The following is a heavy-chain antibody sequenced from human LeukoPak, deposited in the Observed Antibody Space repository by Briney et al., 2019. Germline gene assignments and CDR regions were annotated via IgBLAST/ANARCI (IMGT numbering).Heavy chain of an antibody. Sequence: PSETLSLTCSVSAGSISRYYWSWIRQPPGKGLEWVAAISSSGGSSFYAGSVQGRFTISRDNSRNTLNLQMNSLTLEDTALYYCAKGAFCGGDCYREFDYWGQGVLVSVSA. V-gene: IGHV3-23*01. D-gene: IGHD2-21*02. J-gene: IGHJ4*02. CDR1: AGSISRYY. CDR2: ISSSGGSS. CDR3: AKGAFCGGDCYREFDY.